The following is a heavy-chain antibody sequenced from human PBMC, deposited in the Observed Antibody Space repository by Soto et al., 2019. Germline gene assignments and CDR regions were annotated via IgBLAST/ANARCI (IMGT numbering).Heavy chain of an antibody. CDR1: GRTFSPQA. CDR2: MSGSSSTT. V-gene: IGHV3-23*01. D-gene: IGHD3-16*02. J-gene: IGHJ4*02. CDR3: VYNQERELPRVIDF. Sequence: TGESLRDSYATSGRTFSPQALSWFRQAPGGGLEWVSSMSGSSSTTYYADSVRGRFTISRDRSKNTLYLQMSSLRAEDTALYYCVYNQERELPRVIDFWGQGLL.